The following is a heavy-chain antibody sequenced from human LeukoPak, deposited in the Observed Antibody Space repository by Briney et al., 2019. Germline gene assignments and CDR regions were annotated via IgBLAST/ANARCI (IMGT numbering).Heavy chain of an antibody. J-gene: IGHJ4*02. CDR2: IYYSGST. D-gene: IGHD2-15*01. V-gene: IGHV4-59*01. CDR1: GGSISSYY. CDR3: ARGGVAATVLFDY. Sequence: PSETLSLTCTVSGGSISSYYWSWIRRPPGKGLEWIGYIYYSGSTNYNPSLKSRVTISVDTSKSQSFLKLSSVTAADTAVYYCARGGVAATVLFDYWGQGTLVTVSS.